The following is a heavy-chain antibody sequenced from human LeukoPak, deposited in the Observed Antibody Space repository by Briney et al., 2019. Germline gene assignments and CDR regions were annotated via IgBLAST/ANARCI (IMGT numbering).Heavy chain of an antibody. V-gene: IGHV4-30-2*01. J-gene: IGHJ4*02. CDR2: IYHSGST. CDR3: ARVWGASLLDY. CDR1: GGSISSGGYS. Sequence: SETLSLTCAVSGGSISSGGYSWSWIRQPPGKGLEWIGYIYHSGSTYYNPSLKSRVTISVDRSKNQFSLKLSSVTAADTPVYYCARVWGASLLDYWGQGTLVTVSS. D-gene: IGHD3-16*01.